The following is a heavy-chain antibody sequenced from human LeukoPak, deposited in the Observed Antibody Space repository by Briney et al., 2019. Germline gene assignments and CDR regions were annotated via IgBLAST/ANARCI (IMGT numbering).Heavy chain of an antibody. Sequence: ASVKVSCKASGYTFTSYAMHWVRQAPGQRLEWMGWINAGNGNTKYSQELQGRVTITRDTSASTAYMELSSLRSEDMAVYYCARDSGYSYGYSFFDYWGQGTLVTVSS. V-gene: IGHV1-3*03. J-gene: IGHJ4*02. CDR2: INAGNGNT. CDR1: GYTFTSYA. D-gene: IGHD5-18*01. CDR3: ARDSGYSYGYSFFDY.